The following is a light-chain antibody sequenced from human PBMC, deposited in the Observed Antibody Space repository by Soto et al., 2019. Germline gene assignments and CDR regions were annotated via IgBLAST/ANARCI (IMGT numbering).Light chain of an antibody. CDR3: CSFAGSGIYV. CDR1: SSDVGSYSL. J-gene: IGLJ1*01. Sequence: QSVLTQPASVSGSPVPSITIFCTGTSSDVGSYSLVSWYQLHPGRAPKLIIYEVNQRPSGVSNRFSGSKSGNTASLTISGLQSEDEADYYCCSFAGSGIYVFGSGTKVTVL. CDR2: EVN. V-gene: IGLV2-23*02.